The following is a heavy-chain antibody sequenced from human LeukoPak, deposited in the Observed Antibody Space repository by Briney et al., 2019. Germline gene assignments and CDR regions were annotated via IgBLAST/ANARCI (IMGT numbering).Heavy chain of an antibody. J-gene: IGHJ4*02. V-gene: IGHV3-21*01. CDR1: GFTFSSYA. Sequence: GGSLRLSCAASGFTFSSYAMSWVRQAPGKGLEWVSSISSSSSYIYYADSVKGRFTISRDNAKNSLYLQMNSLRAEDTAVYYCARDRYSSGKKDYWGQGTLVTVSS. CDR3: ARDRYSSGKKDY. D-gene: IGHD6-19*01. CDR2: ISSSSSYI.